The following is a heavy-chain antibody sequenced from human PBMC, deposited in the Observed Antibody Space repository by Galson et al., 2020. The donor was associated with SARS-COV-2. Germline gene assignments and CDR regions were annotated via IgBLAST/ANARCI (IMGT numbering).Heavy chain of an antibody. CDR3: ARLHYGEYAPEAFDI. V-gene: IGHV4-30-2*01. D-gene: IGHD4-17*01. CDR1: GTSISSGSYS. CDR2: ISHSWGT. Sequence: SATLSLTCAVSGTSISSGSYSWNWLRPPPGKGLVWIGYISHSWGTYYNPSLKSRVTISGDRSKNQFSLRLSAVTAADTAVYYCARLHYGEYAPEAFDIWGPGTRVTVAS. J-gene: IGHJ3*02.